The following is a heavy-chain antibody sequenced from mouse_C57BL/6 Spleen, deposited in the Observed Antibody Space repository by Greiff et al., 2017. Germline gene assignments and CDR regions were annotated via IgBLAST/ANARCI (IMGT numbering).Heavy chain of an antibody. CDR1: GYTFTSYW. D-gene: IGHD2-5*01. CDR2: IDPSDSET. J-gene: IGHJ4*01. V-gene: IGHV1-52*01. Sequence: QVQLQQPGAELVRPGSSVKLSCKASGYTFTSYWMHWVKQRPIQGLEWIGNIDPSDSETHYNQKFKDKATLTVDKSSSTAYMQLSSLTSEDSAVYYCARRGYSNQYYYAMDYWGQGTSVTVSS. CDR3: ARRGYSNQYYYAMDY.